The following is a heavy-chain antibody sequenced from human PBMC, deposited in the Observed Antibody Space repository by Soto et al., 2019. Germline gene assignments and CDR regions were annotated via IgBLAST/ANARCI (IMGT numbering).Heavy chain of an antibody. Sequence: GESLKISCKGSGYRFTSYCIAWVRQMPGKGLKCMGIIYPGDSDTRYSQSFQGQVTISADKSISTAYLQWSSLEASDTATYFCARALSIHSDYYRIKAGWLDPWGQGTLVTVSS. CDR1: GYRFTSYC. CDR3: ARALSIHSDYYRIKAGWLDP. J-gene: IGHJ5*02. D-gene: IGHD3-22*01. CDR2: IYPGDSDT. V-gene: IGHV5-51*01.